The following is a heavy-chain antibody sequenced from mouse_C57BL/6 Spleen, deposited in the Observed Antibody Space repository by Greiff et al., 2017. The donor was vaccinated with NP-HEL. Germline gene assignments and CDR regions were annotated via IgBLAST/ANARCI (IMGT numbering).Heavy chain of an antibody. CDR3: ARWTYYSNYYAMDY. J-gene: IGHJ4*01. Sequence: VQLQQSGPELVKPGASVKISCKASGYTFTDYYMNWVKQSHGKSLEWIGDINPNNGGTSYNQKFKGKATLTVDKSSSTAYMELRSLTSEDSAVYYCARWTYYSNYYAMDYWGQGTSVTVSS. CDR2: INPNNGGT. V-gene: IGHV1-26*01. D-gene: IGHD2-5*01. CDR1: GYTFTDYY.